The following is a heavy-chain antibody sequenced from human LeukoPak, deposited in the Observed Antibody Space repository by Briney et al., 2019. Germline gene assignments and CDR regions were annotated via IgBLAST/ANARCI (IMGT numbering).Heavy chain of an antibody. J-gene: IGHJ3*02. Sequence: GGSLRLSCAASGFTFSSYGMHWVRQAPGKGLEWVAVIWYDGSSKYYADSVKGRFTISRDNSKNTLYLQMNSLRAEDTAVYYCARDVARYDSSGYYFFGVFDIWGQGTMVTVSS. V-gene: IGHV3-33*01. CDR2: IWYDGSSK. CDR3: ARDVARYDSSGYYFFGVFDI. D-gene: IGHD3-22*01. CDR1: GFTFSSYG.